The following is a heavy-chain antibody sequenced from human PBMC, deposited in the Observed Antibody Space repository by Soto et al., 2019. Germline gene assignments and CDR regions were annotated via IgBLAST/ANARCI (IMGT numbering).Heavy chain of an antibody. Sequence: ASVKVSCKASGYTFTSYDINWVRQATGQGLEWMGWMNPNSGNTGYAQKFQGRVTMTRNTSISTAYMELSSLRSEDTAVYYCARENFGSWYDYYYYYMDVWGKGTTVTVSS. CDR2: MNPNSGNT. V-gene: IGHV1-8*01. CDR1: GYTFTSYD. J-gene: IGHJ6*03. CDR3: ARENFGSWYDYYYYYMDV. D-gene: IGHD6-13*01.